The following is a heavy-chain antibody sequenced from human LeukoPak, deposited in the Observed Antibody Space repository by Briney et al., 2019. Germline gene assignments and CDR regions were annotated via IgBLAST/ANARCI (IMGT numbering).Heavy chain of an antibody. Sequence: SVRVSCKASGYTFTNYHIAWVRQAPGQGLEWMGGIIPIFGTANYAQKFQGRVTITADESTSTAYMELSSLRSEDTAVYYCARDRYDSSGYYENWGQGTLVTVSS. J-gene: IGHJ4*02. CDR3: ARDRYDSSGYYEN. CDR2: IIPIFGTA. CDR1: GYTFTNYH. D-gene: IGHD3-22*01. V-gene: IGHV1-69*13.